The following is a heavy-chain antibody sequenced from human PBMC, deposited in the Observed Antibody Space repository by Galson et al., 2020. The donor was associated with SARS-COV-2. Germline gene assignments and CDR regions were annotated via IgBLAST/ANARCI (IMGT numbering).Heavy chain of an antibody. Sequence: GGSLRLSCTASGFTFRGYWMTWVRQPPGRGLEWVAYINRDGTQEDYVDSARGRFTISRDNVESSVYLQMNSLRAEDTAVYYCAIILPSGYYGHWGQGTLVTVSS. V-gene: IGHV3-7*01. CDR3: AIILPSGYYGH. CDR1: GFTFRGYW. D-gene: IGHD1-1*01. CDR2: INRDGTQE. J-gene: IGHJ4*02.